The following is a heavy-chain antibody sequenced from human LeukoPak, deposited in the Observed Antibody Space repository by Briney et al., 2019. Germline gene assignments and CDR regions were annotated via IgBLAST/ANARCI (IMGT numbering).Heavy chain of an antibody. CDR2: IKSTTDGGKT. D-gene: IGHD3-22*01. V-gene: IGHV3-15*01. CDR3: STGGRRESDSSGFYLSYYGMDV. Sequence: GGSLRLSCAASGFTFSNAWMNWVRQAPGKGLEWVGRIKSTTDGGKTDSAATVKGRFTISRDDSKNTLYLQMDSLKTEDTAVYYCSTGGRRESDSSGFYLSYYGMDVWGQGTTVTVSS. CDR1: GFTFSNAW. J-gene: IGHJ6*02.